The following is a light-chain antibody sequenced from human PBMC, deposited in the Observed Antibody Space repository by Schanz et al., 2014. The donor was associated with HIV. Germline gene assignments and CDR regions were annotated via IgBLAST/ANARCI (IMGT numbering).Light chain of an antibody. CDR3: SSYTTSSTLV. V-gene: IGLV2-14*01. CDR1: SSDVGGYNH. J-gene: IGLJ2*01. CDR2: EVI. Sequence: QSALTQPPSASGSPGQSVTISCTGTSSDVGGYNHVSWYQQHPGKAPKLMIYEVIKRPSGVSNRFSGSKSGSTASLTISGLQADDEADYYCSSYTTSSTLVFGGGTKLTVL.